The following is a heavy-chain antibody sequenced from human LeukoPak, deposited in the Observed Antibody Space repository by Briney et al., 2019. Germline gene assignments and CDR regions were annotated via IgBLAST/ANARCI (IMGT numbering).Heavy chain of an antibody. CDR2: ISGSGDDT. Sequence: GGSLRLSCAASGFTFSTYTMSWVRQTPGKGLEWVSAISGSGDDTYYADSVKGRFTISRDNSKNTLYLQMNSLRAEDTAVYYCARYSSSWYTPPGYWGQGTLVTVSS. J-gene: IGHJ4*02. CDR1: GFTFSTYT. V-gene: IGHV3-23*01. D-gene: IGHD6-13*01. CDR3: ARYSSSWYTPPGY.